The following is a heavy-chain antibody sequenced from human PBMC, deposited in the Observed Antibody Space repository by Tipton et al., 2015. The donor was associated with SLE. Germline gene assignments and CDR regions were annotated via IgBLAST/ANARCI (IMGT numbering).Heavy chain of an antibody. V-gene: IGHV4-61*09. J-gene: IGHJ4*02. Sequence: TLSLTCTVSGGSISSGDYYWNWIRQPAGKGLEWIGYIYTSGSTNYNPSLKSRVTISVDTSKNQFSLKLSSVTAADTAVYYCARWALGIGIEGFDYWGQGTLVTVSS. D-gene: IGHD7-27*01. CDR1: GGSISSGDYY. CDR3: ARWALGIGIEGFDY. CDR2: IYTSGST.